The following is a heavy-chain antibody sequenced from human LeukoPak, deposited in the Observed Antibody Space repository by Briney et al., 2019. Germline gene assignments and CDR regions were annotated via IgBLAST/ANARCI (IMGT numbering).Heavy chain of an antibody. CDR1: GGSISSYY. CDR3: ARHSPYAIDY. V-gene: IGHV4-59*08. D-gene: IGHD4-17*01. J-gene: IGHJ4*02. Sequence: SETLSLTCTVSGGSISSYYWSWIRQPPAKGLEWIGYIYYSGSTNYNPSLKSRVTISVDTSKNQFSLKLSSVTAADTAVYYCARHSPYAIDYWGQGTLVTVSS. CDR2: IYYSGST.